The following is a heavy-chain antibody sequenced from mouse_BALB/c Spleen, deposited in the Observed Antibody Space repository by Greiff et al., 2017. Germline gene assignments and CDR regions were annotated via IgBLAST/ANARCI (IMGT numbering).Heavy chain of an antibody. CDR2: ISYDGSN. D-gene: IGHD2-3*01. Sequence: EVKLEESGPGLVKPSQSLSLTCSVTGYSITSGYYWNWIRQFPGNKLEWMGYISYDGSNNYNPSLKNRISITRDTSKNQFFLKLNSVTTEDTATYYCARLDGWGQGTTLTVSS. V-gene: IGHV3-6*02. CDR1: GYSITSGYY. J-gene: IGHJ2*01. CDR3: ARLDG.